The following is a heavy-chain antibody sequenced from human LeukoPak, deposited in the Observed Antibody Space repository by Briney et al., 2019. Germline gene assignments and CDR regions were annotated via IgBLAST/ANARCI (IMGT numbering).Heavy chain of an antibody. CDR2: IYYSGST. Sequence: PSEILSLTCTVSGGSISSSSYYWGWIRQPPGKGLEWIGSIYYSGSTYYNPSLKSRVTISVDTSKNQFSLKLSSVTAADTAMYFCARDRGDGYIYGAFAYWGQGILVTVSS. CDR3: ARDRGDGYIYGAFAY. CDR1: GGSISSSSYY. J-gene: IGHJ4*02. V-gene: IGHV4-39*07. D-gene: IGHD5-24*01.